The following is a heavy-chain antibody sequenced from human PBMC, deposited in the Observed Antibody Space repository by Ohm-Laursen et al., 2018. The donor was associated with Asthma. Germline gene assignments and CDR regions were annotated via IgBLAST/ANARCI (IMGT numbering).Heavy chain of an antibody. CDR3: ASTIAEVSYYYGMDV. D-gene: IGHD6-13*01. CDR2: ISYDGSNK. CDR1: GFTFSSYG. J-gene: IGHJ6*02. V-gene: IGHV3-30*03. Sequence: SLRLSCTASGFTFSSYGMHWVRQAPGKGLEWVAVISYDGSNKYYADSAKGRFTISRDNSKNTLYLQMNSLGAEDTAVYYCASTIAEVSYYYGMDVWGQGTTVTVSS.